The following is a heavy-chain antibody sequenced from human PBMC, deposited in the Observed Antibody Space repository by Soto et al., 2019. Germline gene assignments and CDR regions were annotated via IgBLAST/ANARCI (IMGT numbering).Heavy chain of an antibody. V-gene: IGHV3-21*01. CDR3: AREGQFGAFDI. Sequence: EVQLVESGGGLVKPGRSLRLSCAASGFTFSSYSMNWVRQAPGKGLEWVSSISSSSSYIYYADSVKGRFTISRDNAKNSLYLQMNSLKAEDTAVYYCAREGQFGAFDIWGQGTMVTVSS. CDR2: ISSSSSYI. J-gene: IGHJ3*02. D-gene: IGHD3-10*01. CDR1: GFTFSSYS.